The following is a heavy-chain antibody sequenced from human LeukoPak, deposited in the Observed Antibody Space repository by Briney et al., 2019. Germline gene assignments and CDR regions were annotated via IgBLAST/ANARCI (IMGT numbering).Heavy chain of an antibody. J-gene: IGHJ5*02. CDR3: ARASSDFGELFP. V-gene: IGHV1-46*01. Sequence: ASVKVSCKASGYTFTSYYMHWVGQAPGQGLEWMGIINPSSGSTSYTQKFQGRVTMTRDTSASTVYMDLSSLRSEDTAVYYCARASSDFGELFPWGQGTLVTVSS. D-gene: IGHD3-10*01. CDR1: GYTFTSYY. CDR2: INPSSGST.